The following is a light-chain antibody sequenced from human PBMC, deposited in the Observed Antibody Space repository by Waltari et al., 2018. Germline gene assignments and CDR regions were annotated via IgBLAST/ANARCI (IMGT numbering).Light chain of an antibody. J-gene: IGKJ1*01. CDR3: HQYNNWPRT. CDR2: GAS. CDR1: QSVGSK. V-gene: IGKV3-15*01. Sequence: EIVMTQSPATLSVSPGARATLSCRASQSVGSKLAWYQQKPGQAPRLLSYGASTRATGIPARFSGSGSGTEFTLTISSLQSEDFAVYYCHQYNNWPRTFGQGTKVEIK.